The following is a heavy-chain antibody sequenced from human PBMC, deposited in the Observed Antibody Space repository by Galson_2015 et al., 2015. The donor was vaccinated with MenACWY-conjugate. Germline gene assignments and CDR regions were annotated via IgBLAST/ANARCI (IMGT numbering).Heavy chain of an antibody. CDR3: ARDTRGHFDY. CDR2: IKQDGREK. J-gene: IGHJ4*02. CDR1: GFTFSSYW. Sequence: SLRLSCAVSGFTFSSYWMSWVRQAPGKGLEWVPTIKQDGREKNYVDSVKGRFTISRDNAGNSVYLQMDSLRVEDTAVYYCARDTRGHFDYWGQGTLVTFSS. V-gene: IGHV3-7*03.